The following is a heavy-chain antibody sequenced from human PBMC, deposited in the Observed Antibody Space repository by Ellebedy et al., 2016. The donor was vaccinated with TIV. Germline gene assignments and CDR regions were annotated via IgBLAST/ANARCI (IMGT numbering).Heavy chain of an antibody. V-gene: IGHV4-59*08. CDR3: ARHAWFGELLYNWFDP. D-gene: IGHD3-10*01. J-gene: IGHJ5*02. CDR2: IYYSGST. Sequence: SETLSLTXTVSGGYLRSHYRSWIRQPPGKGLEWIGYIYYSGSTNYNPSLKSRVTISVDTSKNQFSLRLSSVTAADTAVYFCARHAWFGELLYNWFDPWGQGTLVTVSS. CDR1: GGYLRSHY.